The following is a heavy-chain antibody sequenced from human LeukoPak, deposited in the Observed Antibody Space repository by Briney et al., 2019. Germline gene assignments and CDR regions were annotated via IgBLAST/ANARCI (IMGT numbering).Heavy chain of an antibody. J-gene: IGHJ4*02. V-gene: IGHV4-31*03. Sequence: SQTLSLTCTVSGGSISSGGYYWSWIRQHPGKGPEWIGYIYYSGSTYYNPSLKSRVTISVDTSKNQFSLKLSSVTAADTAVYYCARDRQRRFDYWGQGTLVTVSS. CDR3: ARDRQRRFDY. CDR2: IYYSGST. CDR1: GGSISSGGYY.